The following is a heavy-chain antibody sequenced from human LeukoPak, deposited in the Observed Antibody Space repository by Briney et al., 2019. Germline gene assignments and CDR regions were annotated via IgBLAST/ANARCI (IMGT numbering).Heavy chain of an antibody. Sequence: PGGSLRLSCEASGFTFSNYDMIWVRQAPGKGLEWVSIISGSGGSTYYGDSVKGRFTISRDNSKNTLYLQMNSLRAEGTAVYYCARDADQTGDWEDYWGQGTLVTVSS. CDR1: GFTFSNYD. CDR3: ARDADQTGDWEDY. V-gene: IGHV3-23*01. J-gene: IGHJ4*02. CDR2: ISGSGGST. D-gene: IGHD7-27*01.